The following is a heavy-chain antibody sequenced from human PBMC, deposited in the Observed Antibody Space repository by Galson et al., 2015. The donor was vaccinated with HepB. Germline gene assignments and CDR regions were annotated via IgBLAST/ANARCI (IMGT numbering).Heavy chain of an antibody. CDR3: ARHGRRDILNH. CDR1: GGSISTYY. V-gene: IGHV4-59*08. Sequence: ETLSLTCAVSGGSISTYYWSWIRQPPGKGLEWIGYIYYTGSTNYNPSLKSRVTISLDTSKNRFSLNLSSVTAADTAVYYCARHGRRDILNHWGQGTLVTVSS. D-gene: IGHD3-9*01. CDR2: IYYTGST. J-gene: IGHJ4*02.